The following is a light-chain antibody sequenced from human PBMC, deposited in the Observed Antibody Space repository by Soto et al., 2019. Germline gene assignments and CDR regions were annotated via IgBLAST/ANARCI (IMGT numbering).Light chain of an antibody. V-gene: IGKV1-5*03. CDR3: QHYNSYSVA. Sequence: DIQMTQSPSNLSASVGDRVTITCRASQNIYIWLAWYQQKPGKAPKVVISKASTLESGVPSRFSCSGLGTEFTLTISSLQPDDFATYYCQHYNSYSVAFGQGTKVEV. J-gene: IGKJ1*01. CDR1: QNIYIW. CDR2: KAS.